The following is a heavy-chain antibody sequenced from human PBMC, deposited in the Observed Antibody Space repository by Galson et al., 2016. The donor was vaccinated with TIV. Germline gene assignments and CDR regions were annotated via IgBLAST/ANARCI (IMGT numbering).Heavy chain of an antibody. D-gene: IGHD1-26*01. V-gene: IGHV3-23*01. CDR1: GFSFRNYV. Sequence: SLRLSCAASGFSFRNYVMSWVRLAPGKGLEWVSSLSLSGAYTYYADSVKGRFTISRDNPKYTLFLQLNSLRAEDTAIYFCAKVGKSGDYSWDAFDVWGQGTVVTVSS. CDR3: AKVGKSGDYSWDAFDV. CDR2: LSLSGAYT. J-gene: IGHJ3*01.